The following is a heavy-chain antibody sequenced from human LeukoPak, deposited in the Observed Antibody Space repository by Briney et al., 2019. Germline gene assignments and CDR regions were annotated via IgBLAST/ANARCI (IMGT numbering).Heavy chain of an antibody. J-gene: IGHJ6*03. V-gene: IGHV4-4*07. D-gene: IGHD3-10*01. CDR2: IFTSGIT. CDR1: GGSISIYY. CDR3: ARESSGNYYNPLGYMDV. Sequence: PSETLSLTCTVSGGSISIYYWNRIRQPAGKGLEWIGRIFTSGITNYDPSLKSRDTMSVDTSKNQFSLNLSSVTAADTAVYYCARESSGNYYNPLGYMDVWGKGTTVTVSS.